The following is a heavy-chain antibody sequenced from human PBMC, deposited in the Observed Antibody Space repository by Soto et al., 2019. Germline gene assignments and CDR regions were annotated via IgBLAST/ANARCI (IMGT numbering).Heavy chain of an antibody. V-gene: IGHV4-30-4*01. CDR3: ARERPDGCKLDP. CDR1: GGSISSGDYY. D-gene: IGHD6-19*01. J-gene: IGHJ5*02. Sequence: QVQLQESGPGLVKPSQTLSLTCTVSGGSISSGDYYWSWIRQPPGKGLEWIGYIYYSGSTYYNPSLQSRVTISVDTSKNPFSLNLSSVTAADTAVYYCARERPDGCKLDPWGQGTLVTVSS. CDR2: IYYSGST.